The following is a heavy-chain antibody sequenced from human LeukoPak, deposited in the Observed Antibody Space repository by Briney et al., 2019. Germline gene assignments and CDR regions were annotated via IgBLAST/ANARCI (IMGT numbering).Heavy chain of an antibody. D-gene: IGHD2-2*01. CDR2: INPNSGGT. Sequence: GGSLRLSCAASGFTFSGYAMGWVRQAPGQGLEWMGWINPNSGGTNYAQKFQGRVTMTRDTSISTAYMELSRLRSDDTAVYYCARDVSSDIVVVPAAFYYYYGMDVWGQGTTVTVSS. V-gene: IGHV1-2*02. J-gene: IGHJ6*02. CDR3: ARDVSSDIVVVPAAFYYYYGMDV. CDR1: GFTFSGYA.